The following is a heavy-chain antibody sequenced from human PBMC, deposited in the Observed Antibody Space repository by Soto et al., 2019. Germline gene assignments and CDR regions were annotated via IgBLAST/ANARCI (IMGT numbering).Heavy chain of an antibody. CDR1: GFTFSSYA. Sequence: PVGSLRLSCAASGFTFSSYAMHWVRQAPGKGLEWVAVISYDGSNKYYADSVKGRFTISRDNSKNTLYLQMNSLRAEDTAVYYCARAGPDSSGWNFDYWGQGTLVTVSS. CDR3: ARAGPDSSGWNFDY. J-gene: IGHJ4*02. V-gene: IGHV3-30-3*01. CDR2: ISYDGSNK. D-gene: IGHD6-19*01.